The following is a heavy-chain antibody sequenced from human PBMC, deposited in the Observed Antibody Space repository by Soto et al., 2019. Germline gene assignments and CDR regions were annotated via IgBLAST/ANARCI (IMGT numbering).Heavy chain of an antibody. CDR2: INPNSGGT. CDR1: GYTFTGYY. V-gene: IGHV1-2*04. J-gene: IGHJ4*02. CDR3: ARGGVTVDTAMVVDY. D-gene: IGHD5-18*01. Sequence: ASVKVSCKASGYTFTGYYMHWVRQAPGQGLEWMGWINPNSGGTNYAQKIQGWVTMTRDTSISTAYMKLSRLRSDDTAVYYCARGGVTVDTAMVVDYWGQGTLVTVSS.